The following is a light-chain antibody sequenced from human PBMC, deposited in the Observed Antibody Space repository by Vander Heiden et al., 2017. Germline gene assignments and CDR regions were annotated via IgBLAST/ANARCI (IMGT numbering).Light chain of an antibody. CDR1: NIGSKS. CDR3: QVWDSASDHPVI. Sequence: GGNNIGSKSVHWYQQKPGQAPVLVVYVDSDRRSGIPARFSSSTSANTATLPISPVDAGDDADYYCQVWDSASDHPVIFGGGTKLTVL. V-gene: IGLV3-21*02. J-gene: IGLJ2*01. CDR2: VDS.